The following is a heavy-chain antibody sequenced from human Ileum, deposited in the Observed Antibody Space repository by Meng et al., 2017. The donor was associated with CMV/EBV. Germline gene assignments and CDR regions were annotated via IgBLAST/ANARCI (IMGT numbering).Heavy chain of an antibody. Sequence: QVQLQESGPGLVKASQTLSRTCTVSGGAVSSSNYFWNWIRQHAGKGLEWIGRIYASGTTNYNPSLESRVTISVDSSKNQFSVKLSSMTAADTAVYYCARGDRSVTGTLDYWGQGTLVTVSS. CDR3: ARGDRSVTGTLDY. V-gene: IGHV4-61*02. CDR1: GGAVSSSNYF. CDR2: IYASGTT. D-gene: IGHD6-19*01. J-gene: IGHJ4*02.